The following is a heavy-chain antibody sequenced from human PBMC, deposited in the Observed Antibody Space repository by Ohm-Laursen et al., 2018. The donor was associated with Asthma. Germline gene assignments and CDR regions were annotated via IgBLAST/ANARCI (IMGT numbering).Heavy chain of an antibody. D-gene: IGHD7-27*01. CDR1: GFSYSSYA. Sequence: SLRLSCSASGFSYSSYAMNWVRQAPGQGLEWLSCISARGDTTYYADSVKGRFTISRDNSKNTLYLQMNSLRAADTAVYYCATFNWGSRGFDFWGQGALVTVSS. CDR2: ISARGDTT. V-gene: IGHV3-23*01. CDR3: ATFNWGSRGFDF. J-gene: IGHJ4*02.